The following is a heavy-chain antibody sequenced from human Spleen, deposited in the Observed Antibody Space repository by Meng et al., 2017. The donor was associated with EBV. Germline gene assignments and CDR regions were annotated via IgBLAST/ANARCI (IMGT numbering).Heavy chain of an antibody. CDR2: INPHSGDT. J-gene: IGHJ4*02. CDR3: ARARSGGYDLYFDF. Sequence: VQWVQSGAEVKKPGAPVKVSCKAAGYTFTDYYMHWVRQAPGQGLEWMGRINPHSGDTSYAQNFQVRVTMTRDTSISTAYMELSGLRSGDTAVYFCARARSGGYDLYFDFWGQGTLVTVSS. V-gene: IGHV1-2*06. D-gene: IGHD5-12*01. CDR1: GYTFTDYY.